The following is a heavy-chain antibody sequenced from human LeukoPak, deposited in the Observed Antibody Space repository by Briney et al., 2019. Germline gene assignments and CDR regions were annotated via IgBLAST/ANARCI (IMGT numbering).Heavy chain of an antibody. J-gene: IGHJ3*02. CDR2: INPNSGGT. CDR3: ARDRGGGSYLDAFDI. D-gene: IGHD1-26*01. V-gene: IGHV1-2*02. Sequence: ASVKVSCKASGYTFTGYYMHWVRQAPGQGLEWMGWINPNSGGTNYAQKFQGRVTMTRDTSISTAYMELSRLRSDDTAVYYCARDRGGGSYLDAFDIWGQGTMVTVSS. CDR1: GYTFTGYY.